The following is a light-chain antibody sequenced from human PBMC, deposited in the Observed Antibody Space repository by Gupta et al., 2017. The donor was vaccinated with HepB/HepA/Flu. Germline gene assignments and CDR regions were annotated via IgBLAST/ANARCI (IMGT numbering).Light chain of an antibody. Sequence: DIQLTQSPSFLSTSVGDRVTITCRASQGVGGHLAWYQQRPGKAPNLLIYEISILQSGVPSRFSGSGSGTEFTLTISSLQPEDFATYYCKQLNSYPITFGQGTRMDIK. J-gene: IGKJ5*01. CDR3: KQLNSYPIT. CDR2: EIS. V-gene: IGKV1-9*01. CDR1: QGVGGH.